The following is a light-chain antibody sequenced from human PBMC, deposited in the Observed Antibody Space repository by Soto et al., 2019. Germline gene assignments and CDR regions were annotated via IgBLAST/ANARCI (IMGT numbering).Light chain of an antibody. Sequence: DIQMTQSPSTLSGSVGDRVTITCRASQTINNWLAWYQQKPGKAPKLLIYKASSLESGVPSRFSGSGSGTEFTLTISSLQPDDFATYYCQQYNNYLRTFGQ. V-gene: IGKV1-5*03. J-gene: IGKJ1*01. CDR1: QTINNW. CDR3: QQYNNYLRT. CDR2: KAS.